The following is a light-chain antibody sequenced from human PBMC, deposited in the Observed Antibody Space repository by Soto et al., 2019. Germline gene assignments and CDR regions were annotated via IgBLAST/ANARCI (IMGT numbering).Light chain of an antibody. Sequence: DIQMTQSPSTLSASEGDRVTIACRASQSITNWLAWYQQKPGNAPNLLLYKASSLESGVPSRFSGSGSGTEFTLTITSLQPDDFATYYCQQYSTSPYTFGQGTKLEIK. CDR3: QQYSTSPYT. V-gene: IGKV1-5*03. CDR1: QSITNW. J-gene: IGKJ2*01. CDR2: KAS.